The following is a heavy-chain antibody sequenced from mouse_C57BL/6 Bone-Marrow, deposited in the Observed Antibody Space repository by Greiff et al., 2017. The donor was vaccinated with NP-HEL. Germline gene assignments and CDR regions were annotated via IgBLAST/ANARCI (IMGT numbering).Heavy chain of an antibody. Sequence: EVQLQQSGPELVKPGASVKISCKASGYTFTDYYMNWVKQSHGKSLEWIGDINPNNGGTSYNQKFKGKATLTVDKSSSTAYMELRSLTSEDSAVYYCARFWKWITTVVAYDYWGQGTTLTVSS. CDR1: GYTFTDYY. CDR2: INPNNGGT. J-gene: IGHJ2*01. CDR3: ARFWKWITTVVAYDY. D-gene: IGHD1-1*01. V-gene: IGHV1-26*01.